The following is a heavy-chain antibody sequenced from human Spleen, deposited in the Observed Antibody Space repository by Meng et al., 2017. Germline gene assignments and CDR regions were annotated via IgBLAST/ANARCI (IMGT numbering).Heavy chain of an antibody. CDR2: INPKSGDT. Sequence: ASVKVSCKPSGYNFPDYYIHWVRRAPGQGLEWMGRINPKSGDTHYAQNFQARVTMTGDTSISTAYMELSGLRSDDTAMYYCARDDDMSAAGKLFGDYWGQGTLVTVSS. CDR1: GYNFPDYY. CDR3: ARDDDMSAAGKLFGDY. V-gene: IGHV1-2*06. J-gene: IGHJ4*02. D-gene: IGHD6-25*01.